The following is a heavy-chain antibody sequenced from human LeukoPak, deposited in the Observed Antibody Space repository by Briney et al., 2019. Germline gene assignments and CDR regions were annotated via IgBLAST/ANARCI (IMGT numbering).Heavy chain of an antibody. CDR3: ARGRYSNYNY. D-gene: IGHD4-11*01. V-gene: IGHV4-34*01. Sequence: SETLSLTCAVYGGSFSGYYWSWIRQPPGKGLEWIREINHSGSTNYNPSLKSRVTISVDTSKDQFSLKLSSVTAADTAVYYCARGRYSNYNYWGQGTLVTVSS. J-gene: IGHJ4*02. CDR2: INHSGST. CDR1: GGSFSGYY.